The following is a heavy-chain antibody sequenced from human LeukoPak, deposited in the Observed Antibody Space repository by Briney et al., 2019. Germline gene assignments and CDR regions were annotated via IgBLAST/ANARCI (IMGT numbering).Heavy chain of an antibody. V-gene: IGHV3-21*01. J-gene: IGHJ4*02. CDR1: GFTFSSYS. CDR2: ISSSSSYT. D-gene: IGHD1-7*01. CDR3: ARAHNWKYGSFDF. Sequence: GRSLRLSFAASGFTFSSYSINSVRQAPGKGLELVSCISSSSSYTYYAESVKGRFTISRHNTKNSLYLQMNSLRAEDTAVYYCARAHNWKYGSFDFRGQGTMVTVSS.